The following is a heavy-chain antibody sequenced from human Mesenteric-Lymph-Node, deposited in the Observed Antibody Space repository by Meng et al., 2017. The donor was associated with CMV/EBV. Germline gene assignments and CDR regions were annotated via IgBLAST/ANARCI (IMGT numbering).Heavy chain of an antibody. CDR3: ARDPRSSYYFDY. CDR1: GFTFSSYG. J-gene: IGHJ4*02. Sequence: GESLKISCAASGFTFSSYGMHWVRQAPGKGLEWVSSISSGSSYIYYADSVKGRFTISRDNAKNSLYLQMNSLRAEDTAVYYCARDPRSSYYFDYWGQGTLVTVSS. V-gene: IGHV3-21*01. D-gene: IGHD6-6*01. CDR2: ISSGSSYI.